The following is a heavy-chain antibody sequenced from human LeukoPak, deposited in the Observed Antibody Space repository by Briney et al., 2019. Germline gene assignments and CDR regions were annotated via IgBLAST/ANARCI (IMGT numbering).Heavy chain of an antibody. V-gene: IGHV4-4*02. CDR3: ARGAPDDYSNFYWYFDL. CDR2: IYHSGTT. D-gene: IGHD4-11*01. Sequence: SETLSLTCAVSGDSISRSDWWTWVRQPPGQGLEWIGEIYHSGTTNYNPSLKSRVTISVDKSKNQFSLQLSSVTAADTAVYYCARGAPDDYSNFYWYFDLWGRGTLVTVSS. CDR1: GDSISRSDW. J-gene: IGHJ2*01.